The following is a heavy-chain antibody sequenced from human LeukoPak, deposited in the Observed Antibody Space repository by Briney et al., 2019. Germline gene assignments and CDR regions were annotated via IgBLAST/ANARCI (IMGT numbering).Heavy chain of an antibody. J-gene: IGHJ4*02. D-gene: IGHD6-19*01. Sequence: PGGSLRLSCAASGFTFSSYGMHWVRQAPGKGLEWVAVIWYDGSNKYYADSVKGRFTISRDNSKNTLYLQMNSLRAEDTAVYYCARDGYPYSSGWYYFDYWGQGTLVTVSS. CDR1: GFTFSSYG. CDR2: IWYDGSNK. V-gene: IGHV3-33*01. CDR3: ARDGYPYSSGWYYFDY.